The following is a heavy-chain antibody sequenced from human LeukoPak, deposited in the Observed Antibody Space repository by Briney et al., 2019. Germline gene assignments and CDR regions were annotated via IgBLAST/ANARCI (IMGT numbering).Heavy chain of an antibody. J-gene: IGHJ4*02. Sequence: ASVKVSCKASGGTFSSYAISWVRQAPGQGLEWMGWMNPNSGSTGYAQKFQGRVTMTRNTSISTAYMELSSLRSEDTAVYYCARGKGIAAAGTLVDYWGQGTLVTVSS. D-gene: IGHD6-13*01. CDR2: MNPNSGST. V-gene: IGHV1-8*02. CDR1: GGTFSSYA. CDR3: ARGKGIAAAGTLVDY.